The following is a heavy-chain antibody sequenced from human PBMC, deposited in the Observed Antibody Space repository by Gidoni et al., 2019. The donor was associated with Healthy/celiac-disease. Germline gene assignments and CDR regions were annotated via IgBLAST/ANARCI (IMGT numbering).Heavy chain of an antibody. CDR1: GYTFTSYG. CDR2: ISAYNGNT. CDR3: ARDQTEWEDIVVVPGYY. V-gene: IGHV1-18*01. J-gene: IGHJ4*02. D-gene: IGHD2-2*01. Sequence: QVRLVQSGAEVKKPGASVKVSCKAPGYTFTSYGISWVRQAPGQGLEWMGWISAYNGNTNYAQKLQGRVTMTTDTSTSTAYMELRSLRSDDTAVYYCARDQTEWEDIVVVPGYYWGQGTLVTVSS.